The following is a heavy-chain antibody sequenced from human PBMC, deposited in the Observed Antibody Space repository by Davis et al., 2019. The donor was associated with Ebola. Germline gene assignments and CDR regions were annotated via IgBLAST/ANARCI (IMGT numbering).Heavy chain of an antibody. CDR3: ARVGPILTGYSNAPFDY. J-gene: IGHJ4*02. V-gene: IGHV3-7*03. CDR1: GFTFSSYW. CDR2: IKQDGSDK. D-gene: IGHD3-9*01. Sequence: PGGSLRLSCAASGFTFSSYWMSWVRQAPGKGLEWVANIKQDGSDKYYVDSVEGRFTISRDNAKNSLYLQMNSLTAEDTAVYYCARVGPILTGYSNAPFDYWGQGTLVTVSS.